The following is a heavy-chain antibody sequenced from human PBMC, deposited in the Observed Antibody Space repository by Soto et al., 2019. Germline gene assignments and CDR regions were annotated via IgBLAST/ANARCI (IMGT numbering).Heavy chain of an antibody. Sequence: QVQLVESGGGVVQPGRSLRLSCAASGFTFSSYGMHWVRQAPGKGLELVAVISYDGSNKYYADSVKGRLTISRDNSKNTLYLQMNSLRGEDTVVYYCAKDNGSGCDWLRVGDASDIWGQGTMVTVSS. J-gene: IGHJ3*02. CDR3: AKDNGSGCDWLRVGDASDI. CDR1: GFTFSSYG. CDR2: ISYDGSNK. D-gene: IGHD5-12*01. V-gene: IGHV3-30*18.